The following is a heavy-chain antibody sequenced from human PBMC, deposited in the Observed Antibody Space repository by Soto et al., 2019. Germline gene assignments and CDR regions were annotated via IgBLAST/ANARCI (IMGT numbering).Heavy chain of an antibody. CDR2: ISYDGSNK. J-gene: IGHJ4*02. Sequence: PGGSLRLSCAASGFTFSSYGMHWVRQAPGKGLEWVAVISYDGSNKYYADSVKGRFTISRDNSKNTLYLQMNSLRAEDTAVYYCAKDGVAYYYDSSGVFDYWCQGTLVTVSS. CDR3: AKDGVAYYYDSSGVFDY. V-gene: IGHV3-30*18. D-gene: IGHD3-22*01. CDR1: GFTFSSYG.